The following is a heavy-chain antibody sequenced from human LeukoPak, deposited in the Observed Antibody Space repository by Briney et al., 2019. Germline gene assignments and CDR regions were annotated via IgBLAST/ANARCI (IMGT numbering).Heavy chain of an antibody. CDR1: GFALSDYS. CDR3: ARREKLEGTYYYYYYMDV. CDR2: ISSSGRTI. D-gene: IGHD1-7*01. J-gene: IGHJ6*03. V-gene: IGHV3-48*04. Sequence: GGSLRLSCEASGFALSDYSVNWVRQAPGKGREWLSYISSSGRTIYYADSVKGRFTISRDNAQRSLYLQMNSLRAEDTAVYYCARREKLEGTYYYYYYMDVWGKGTTVTVSS.